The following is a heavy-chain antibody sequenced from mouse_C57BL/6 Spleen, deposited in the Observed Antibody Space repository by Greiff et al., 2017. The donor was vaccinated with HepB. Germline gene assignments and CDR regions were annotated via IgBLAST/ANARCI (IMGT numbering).Heavy chain of an antibody. CDR3: ARPLNWDGAWFAY. V-gene: IGHV1-69*01. Sequence: VQLQQSGAELVMPGASVKLSCKASGYTFTSYWMHWVKQRPGQGLEWIGEIDPSDSYTNYNQKFKGKSTLTVDKSSSTAYMQLSSLTSEDSAVYYCARPLNWDGAWFAYWGQGTLVTVSA. CDR2: IDPSDSYT. D-gene: IGHD4-1*01. J-gene: IGHJ3*01. CDR1: GYTFTSYW.